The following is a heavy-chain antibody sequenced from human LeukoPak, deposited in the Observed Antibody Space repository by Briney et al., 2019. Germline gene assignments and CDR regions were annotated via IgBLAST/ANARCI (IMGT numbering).Heavy chain of an antibody. V-gene: IGHV4-31*03. Sequence: SETLSLTCTVSGGSINNGGYYWSWIRQHPGKGLEWIGYIYYSGSSYYNPSLRSRVTISVDTSKNQFSLKLSSVTAADTAVYYCARDKSSSWGPYYYYMDVWGKGTTVTVSS. J-gene: IGHJ6*03. CDR3: ARDKSSSWGPYYYYMDV. D-gene: IGHD6-13*01. CDR1: GGSINNGGYY. CDR2: IYYSGSS.